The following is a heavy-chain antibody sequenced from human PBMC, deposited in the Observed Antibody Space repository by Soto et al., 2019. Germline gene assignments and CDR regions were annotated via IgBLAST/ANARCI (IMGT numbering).Heavy chain of an antibody. Sequence: SGGSLRLSCAASGFTFSSYAMSCVRQAPGKGLEWVSAISGSGGSTYYADSVKGRFTISRDNSKNTLYLQMNSLRAEDTAVYYCAKDPADCSGGSCYPQFYFDYWGQGTLVTVSS. V-gene: IGHV3-23*01. J-gene: IGHJ4*02. D-gene: IGHD2-15*01. CDR2: ISGSGGST. CDR3: AKDPADCSGGSCYPQFYFDY. CDR1: GFTFSSYA.